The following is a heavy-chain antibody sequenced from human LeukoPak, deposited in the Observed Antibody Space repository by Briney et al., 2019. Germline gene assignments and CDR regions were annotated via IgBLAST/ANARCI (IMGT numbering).Heavy chain of an antibody. Sequence: GGSLRLSCAASGFIFSNYAMSWVRQAPGKGLEWVSSISVSGVDTYYGDSVKGRFTISRDNSKNTLYLQMNSLRAEDTAVYYCAKRGGSYYSDYWGQGSLVTVSS. CDR2: ISVSGVDT. CDR3: AKRGGSYYSDY. V-gene: IGHV3-23*01. J-gene: IGHJ4*02. D-gene: IGHD2-15*01. CDR1: GFIFSNYA.